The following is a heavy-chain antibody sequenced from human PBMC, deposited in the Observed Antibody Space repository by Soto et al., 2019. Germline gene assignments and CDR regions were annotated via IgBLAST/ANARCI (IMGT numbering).Heavy chain of an antibody. CDR1: GYTFTTYY. CDR2: ITPSSGST. V-gene: IGHV1-46*01. D-gene: IGHD4-17*01. CDR3: ARAVSTKTAPPDY. Sequence: QVQLVQSGAEVKNPGASVKISCKASGYTFTTYYMHWLRQARGQGLEWMGIITPSSGSTRYEQKFQARVTMTRDTSTNTVYMELGSLRYEDTAVYYCARAVSTKTAPPDYWGQGTLVTVSS. J-gene: IGHJ4*02.